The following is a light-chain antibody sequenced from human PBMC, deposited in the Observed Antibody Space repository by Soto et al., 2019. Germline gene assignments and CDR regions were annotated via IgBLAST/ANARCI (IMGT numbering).Light chain of an antibody. V-gene: IGKV3-20*01. CDR3: QQYGSSQWT. CDR2: GAS. Sequence: EIVLTQSPGTLSLSPGERATLSCRASQSVSSSYLAWYQQKPGQAPRLLIYGASSRATGIPDRFTGSGSGTDFTITISILEPEDFAVYYCQQYGSSQWTFGQGAKVEIQ. CDR1: QSVSSSY. J-gene: IGKJ1*01.